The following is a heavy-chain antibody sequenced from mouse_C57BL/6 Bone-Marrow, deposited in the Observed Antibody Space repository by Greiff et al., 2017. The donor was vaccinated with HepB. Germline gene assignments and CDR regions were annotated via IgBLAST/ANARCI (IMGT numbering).Heavy chain of an antibody. CDR2: IRNKANGYTT. CDR3: ASQGQFAY. V-gene: IGHV7-3*01. Sequence: EVQVVESGGGLVQPGGSLSLSCAASGFTFTDYYMSWVRQPPGKALEWLGFIRNKANGYTTEYSASVKGRFTISRDNSQSILYLQMHALRAEDSATYYCASQGQFAYWGQGTLVTVSA. J-gene: IGHJ3*01. CDR1: GFTFTDYY.